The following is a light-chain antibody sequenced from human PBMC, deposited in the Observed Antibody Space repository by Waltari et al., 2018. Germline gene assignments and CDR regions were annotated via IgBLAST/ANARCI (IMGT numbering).Light chain of an antibody. CDR2: DAT. V-gene: IGLV2-23*01. J-gene: IGLJ1*01. CDR3: CSYAGSSTYV. Sequence: QSALSQPASVSGSPEGSITISCNGTRSDIGSYNLVSWYQQGPGKAPKLIIYDATERPSGVSNRCSGSKSGNTASLTISGLQAEDEADYYCCSYAGSSTYVFGSGTTVTVL. CDR1: RSDIGSYNL.